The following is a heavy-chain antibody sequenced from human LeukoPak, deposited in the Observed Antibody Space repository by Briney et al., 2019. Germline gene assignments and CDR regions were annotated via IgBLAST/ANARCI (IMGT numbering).Heavy chain of an antibody. CDR1: GFTFSSYA. CDR3: AKDSESSSWSYTIFDY. Sequence: PGGSLRLSCAASGFTFSSYAMSWVRQAPGKGLEWVSAISGSGGSTYYADSVKGRFTISRDNSKNTLYLQMNSLRAEDTAVYYCAKDSESSSWSYTIFDYWGQGTLVTVSS. D-gene: IGHD6-13*01. J-gene: IGHJ4*02. V-gene: IGHV3-23*01. CDR2: ISGSGGST.